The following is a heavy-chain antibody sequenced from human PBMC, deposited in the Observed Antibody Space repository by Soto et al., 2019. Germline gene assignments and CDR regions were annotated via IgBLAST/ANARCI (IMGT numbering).Heavy chain of an antibody. D-gene: IGHD6-13*01. CDR2: ISAYNGNT. J-gene: IGHJ4*02. CDR3: AREALYSSGWYDSDY. Sequence: ASVKVSCKVSGYTFNTYGINWVRPAPGQGLEWMGWISAYNGNTNYAEKVRGRVTMTTDTSTSTAYMELRSLRSDDTAVYYCAREALYSSGWYDSDYWGQGTRVTGSS. CDR1: GYTFNTYG. V-gene: IGHV1-18*01.